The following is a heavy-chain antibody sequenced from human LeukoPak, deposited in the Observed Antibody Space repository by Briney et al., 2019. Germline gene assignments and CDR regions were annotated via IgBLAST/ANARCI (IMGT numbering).Heavy chain of an antibody. V-gene: IGHV3-21*01. D-gene: IGHD2-2*02. CDR3: ARSSPHCSSTSCYNDAFDI. CDR1: GFTFSSYS. CDR2: ISSSSSYI. Sequence: GGSLRLSCAASGFTFSSYSMNWVRQAPGKGLEWVASISSSSSYIYYADSVKGRFTISRDNAKNSLYLQMNSLRAEDTAVYYCARSSPHCSSTSCYNDAFDIWGQGTMVTVSS. J-gene: IGHJ3*02.